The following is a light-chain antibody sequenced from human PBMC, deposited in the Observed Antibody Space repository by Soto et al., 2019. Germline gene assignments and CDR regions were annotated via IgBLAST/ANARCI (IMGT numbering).Light chain of an antibody. V-gene: IGLV2-23*02. Sequence: QSVLTQPASVSGSPGQSITISCTGTSSDVGSYNLVSWYQQHPGKAPKLMIYEVSKRPSGVSNRFSGSKSGNTAPLTISGLQAEDGADYYCCSYAGSSTYVFGTGTKVTVL. CDR3: CSYAGSSTYV. CDR2: EVS. J-gene: IGLJ1*01. CDR1: SSDVGSYNL.